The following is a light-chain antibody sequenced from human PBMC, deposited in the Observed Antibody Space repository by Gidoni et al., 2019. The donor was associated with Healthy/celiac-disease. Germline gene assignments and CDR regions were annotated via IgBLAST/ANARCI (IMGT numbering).Light chain of an antibody. CDR3: QQRSNWPT. J-gene: IGKJ3*01. CDR2: DAS. V-gene: IGKV3-11*01. CDR1: QSVSSY. Sequence: PGERATLSCRASQSVSSYLAWYQQKPGQAPRLLIYDASNRATGIPARFSGSGSGTDFTLTISSLEPEDFAVYDCQQRSNWPTFGPGTKVDIK.